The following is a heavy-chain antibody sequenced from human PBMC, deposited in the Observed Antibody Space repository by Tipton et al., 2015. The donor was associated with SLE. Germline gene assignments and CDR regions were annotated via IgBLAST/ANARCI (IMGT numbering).Heavy chain of an antibody. Sequence: SLRLSCAASGFTFSSYGMHWVRQAPGKGLEWVAFIRYDGINKYYADSVKGRFTISRDNSKNTLYLQMNSLRGEDTAVYYCAKNGGPHIVVMTMDVWGQGTTVTVSS. CDR2: IRYDGINK. V-gene: IGHV3-30*02. CDR3: AKNGGPHIVVMTMDV. CDR1: GFTFSSYG. J-gene: IGHJ6*02. D-gene: IGHD2-21*02.